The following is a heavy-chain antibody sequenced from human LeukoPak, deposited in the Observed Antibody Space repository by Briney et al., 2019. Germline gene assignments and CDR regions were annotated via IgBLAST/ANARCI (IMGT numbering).Heavy chain of an antibody. D-gene: IGHD6-25*01. V-gene: IGHV3-21*01. CDR2: ISSSSSYI. CDR3: ARSGLGLDY. Sequence: GGSLRLSCAAPGFTFSSYSMNWVRQAPGKGLEWVSSISSSSSYIYNADSVKGRVTISRDNANNSLYLQMSSLRAEDTAVYYCARSGLGLDYWGQGTLVTVSS. CDR1: GFTFSSYS. J-gene: IGHJ4*02.